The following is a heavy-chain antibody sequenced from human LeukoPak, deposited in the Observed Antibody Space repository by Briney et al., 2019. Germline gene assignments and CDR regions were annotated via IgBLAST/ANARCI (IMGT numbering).Heavy chain of an antibody. D-gene: IGHD1-1*01. V-gene: IGHV3-64*01. J-gene: IGHJ4*02. CDR2: ISSNGGST. CDR1: GFTFSSYA. CDR3: AKDFNWAFDY. Sequence: GGSLRLSCAASGFTFSSYAMHWVRQAPGKGLEYVSAISSNGGSTYYANSVKGRFTISRDNSKNTLYLQMGSLRVEDTAVYYCAKDFNWAFDYWGQGTLVTVSS.